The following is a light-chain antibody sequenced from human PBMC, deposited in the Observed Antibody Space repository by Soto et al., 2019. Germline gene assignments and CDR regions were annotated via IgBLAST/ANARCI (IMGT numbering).Light chain of an antibody. V-gene: IGKV3-20*01. CDR2: GAS. CDR1: QSVSSSY. CDR3: QQYGSSPHT. Sequence: EIVLTQSPGTLSLSPGERATLSCRASQSVSSSYLAWYQHKPGQAPRLLIYGASSRATGIPDRFSGSGYGTDLTLTISRLEPEDFAVYYCQQYGSSPHTFGQGTKLEIK. J-gene: IGKJ2*01.